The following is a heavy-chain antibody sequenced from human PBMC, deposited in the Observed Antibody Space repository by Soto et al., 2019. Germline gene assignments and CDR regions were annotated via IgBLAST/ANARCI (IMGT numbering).Heavy chain of an antibody. CDR3: ATLPHRIEVTVLPIPT. J-gene: IGHJ5*02. D-gene: IGHD2-15*01. V-gene: IGHV4-4*02. Sequence: SETLALTCAVSGGSVSSTNWWSWVRQSPGKGLEWIGDIYHIGSTNYNPSLRGRVTISVDKSNNQFSLTLKYVTAADTAVYYCATLPHRIEVTVLPIPTWGQGTLVTVSS. CDR1: GGSVSSTNW. CDR2: IYHIGST.